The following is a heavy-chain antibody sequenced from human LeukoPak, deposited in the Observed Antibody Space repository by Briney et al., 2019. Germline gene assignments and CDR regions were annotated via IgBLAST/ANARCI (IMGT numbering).Heavy chain of an antibody. CDR1: GGSISSGSYY. D-gene: IGHD3-22*01. V-gene: IGHV4-61*02. CDR3: ARDDYDSSGYYSVTGAFDI. Sequence: SQTLSLTCTVSGGSISSGSYYWSWIRQPAGKGLEWIGSIYHSGSTYYNPSLKSRVTISVDTSKNQFSLKLSSVTAADTAVYYRARDDYDSSGYYSVTGAFDIWGQGTMVTVSS. J-gene: IGHJ3*02. CDR2: IYHSGST.